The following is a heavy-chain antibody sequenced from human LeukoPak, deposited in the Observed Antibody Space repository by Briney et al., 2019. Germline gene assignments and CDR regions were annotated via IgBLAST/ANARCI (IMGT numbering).Heavy chain of an antibody. D-gene: IGHD2-15*01. J-gene: IGHJ3*02. CDR1: GFTFSSYA. Sequence: PGGSLRLSCAASGFTFSSYAMHWVRQAPGKGLEWVAVISYDGSSEYYADSVKGRFTISRDNSKNTLYLQMNSLRAEDTAVYYCAKDAFFCSGGSCYPGAFDIWGQGTMVTVSS. CDR2: ISYDGSSE. CDR3: AKDAFFCSGGSCYPGAFDI. V-gene: IGHV3-30-3*01.